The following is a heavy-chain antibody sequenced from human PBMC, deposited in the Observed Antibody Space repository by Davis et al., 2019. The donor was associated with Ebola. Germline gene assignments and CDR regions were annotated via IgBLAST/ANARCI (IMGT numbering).Heavy chain of an antibody. D-gene: IGHD3-3*01. J-gene: IGHJ5*02. CDR3: ARGPFFLEWLLFDP. V-gene: IGHV4-59*01. Sequence: SETLSLTCTVSGGSISSYYWSWIRQPPGKGLEWIGYIYYSGSTNYNPSLKSRVTISVDTSKNQFSLKLSSVTAADTAVYYCARGPFFLEWLLFDPWGQGTLVTVSS. CDR2: IYYSGST. CDR1: GGSISSYY.